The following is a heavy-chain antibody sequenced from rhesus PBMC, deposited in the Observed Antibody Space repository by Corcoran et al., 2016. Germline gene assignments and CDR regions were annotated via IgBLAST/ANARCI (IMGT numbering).Heavy chain of an antibody. J-gene: IGHJ4*01. V-gene: IGHV4-147*01. Sequence: QVQLQESGPGLVKPSETLSLTCAVSGGSISSNYWSWIRQPPGKGREWIGRIYGSYRTTSYNPTLSSRVTLSTAPSKNQCSLKLSSVTAADTAVYYCARARPYSSSHFDYWGQGVLVTVSS. CDR1: GGSISSNY. D-gene: IGHD6-43*01. CDR3: ARARPYSSSHFDY. CDR2: IYGSYRTT.